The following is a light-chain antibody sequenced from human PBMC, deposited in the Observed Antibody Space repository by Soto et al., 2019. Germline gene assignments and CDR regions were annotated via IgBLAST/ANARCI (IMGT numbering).Light chain of an antibody. J-gene: IGKJ4*01. CDR3: QRLSHA. Sequence: DIQMTQSPSSLSASVGARLTITCRASQDMSHYLAWYQQKPGKAPKLLIYAASTLQSGVPSRFSGSGSGTDFTLTISSLQPDDFATYYCQRLSHAFGGGTQVDIK. CDR1: QDMSHY. CDR2: AAS. V-gene: IGKV1-9*01.